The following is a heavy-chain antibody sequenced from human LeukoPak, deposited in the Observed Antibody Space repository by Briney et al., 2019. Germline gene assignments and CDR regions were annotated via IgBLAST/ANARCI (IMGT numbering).Heavy chain of an antibody. CDR3: AKARDGYNYGGDY. CDR1: GFTFSSYG. CDR2: IRYDGSNK. V-gene: IGHV3-30*02. J-gene: IGHJ4*02. Sequence: PGGSLRLSCAASGFTFSSYGMHWVRQAPGKGLEWVAFIRYDGSNKYYADSGKGRFTISRDNSKNTLYLQMNSLRAEDTAVYYCAKARDGYNYGGDYWGQGTLVTVSS. D-gene: IGHD5-24*01.